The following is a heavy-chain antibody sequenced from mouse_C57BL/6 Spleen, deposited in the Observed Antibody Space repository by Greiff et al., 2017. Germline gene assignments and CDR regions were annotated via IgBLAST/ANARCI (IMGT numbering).Heavy chain of an antibody. J-gene: IGHJ4*01. CDR2: IRLKSDNYAT. CDR1: GFTFSNYW. CDR3: TPSPYAMDY. V-gene: IGHV6-3*01. Sequence: EVKLMESGGGLVQPGGSMKLSCVASGFTFSNYWMNWVRQSPEKGLEWVAQIRLKSDNYATHYAESVKGRFTISRDDSKSSVYLQMNNLRAEDTGIYYCTPSPYAMDYWGQGTSVTVSS.